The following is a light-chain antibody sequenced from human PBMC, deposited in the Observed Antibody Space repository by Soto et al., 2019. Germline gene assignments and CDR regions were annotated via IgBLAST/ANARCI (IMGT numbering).Light chain of an antibody. V-gene: IGLV2-14*01. CDR1: GSDVGGYNY. CDR2: DVS. Sequence: QSVLTQPASVSGSPGQSITISCTGTGSDVGGYNYVSWYQQHPGKAPKLMIYDVSNRPSGVSNRFSGSKSGNTASLTISGLQAEDEADYYCRSYSSNITLVFGGGTKLTVL. CDR3: RSYSSNITLV. J-gene: IGLJ3*02.